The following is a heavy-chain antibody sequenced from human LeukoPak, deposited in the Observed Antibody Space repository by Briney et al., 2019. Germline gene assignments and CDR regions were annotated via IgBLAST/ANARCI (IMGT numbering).Heavy chain of an antibody. CDR2: IYYSGST. V-gene: IGHV4-39*07. Sequence: PSETLSLTCTVSGGSISSSSYYWGWIRQPPGKGLEWIGSIYYSGSTYYNPSLKSRVTISVDTSKNQFSLKLSSVTAADTAVYYCARKFRPSGWFDPWGQGTLVTVSS. CDR1: GGSISSSSYY. CDR3: ARKFRPSGWFDP. J-gene: IGHJ5*02.